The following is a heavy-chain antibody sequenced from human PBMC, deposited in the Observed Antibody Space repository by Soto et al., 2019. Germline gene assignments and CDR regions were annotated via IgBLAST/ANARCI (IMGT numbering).Heavy chain of an antibody. Sequence: GSLRLSCAASGFTFSSYGMHWVRQAPGKGLEWVAVISYDGSNKYYADSVKGRFTISRDNSKNTLYLQMNSLRAEDTAVYYCAKDRMDTAMASYYYYYGMDVWGQGTTVTVSS. CDR1: GFTFSSYG. CDR2: ISYDGSNK. V-gene: IGHV3-30*18. CDR3: AKDRMDTAMASYYYYYGMDV. J-gene: IGHJ6*02. D-gene: IGHD5-18*01.